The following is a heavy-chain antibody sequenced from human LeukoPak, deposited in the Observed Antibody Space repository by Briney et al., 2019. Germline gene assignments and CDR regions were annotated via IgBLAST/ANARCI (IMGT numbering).Heavy chain of an antibody. CDR2: INPSVGRT. Sequence: ASAKVSCKASGYTFTSYYMHWVRQAPGQGLEWMGIINPSVGRTSYAQKFEGRVTMTRDTSTSTFYMELSSLRSEDTAVYYCARAGVLLWFGESHDAFDIWGQGTMVTVSS. CDR1: GYTFTSYY. J-gene: IGHJ3*02. CDR3: ARAGVLLWFGESHDAFDI. D-gene: IGHD3-10*01. V-gene: IGHV1-46*01.